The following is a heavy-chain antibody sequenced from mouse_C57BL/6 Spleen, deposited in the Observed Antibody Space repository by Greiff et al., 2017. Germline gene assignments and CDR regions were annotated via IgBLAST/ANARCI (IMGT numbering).Heavy chain of an antibody. V-gene: IGHV1-82*01. D-gene: IGHD1-1*01. CDR2: IYPGDGDT. CDR3: ARDYYGSSYAGDY. Sequence: QVQLQQSGPELVKPGASVKISCKASGYAFSSSWMNWVKQRPGKGLEWIGRIYPGDGDTNYNGKFKGKATLTADKSSSTAYMQRSSLTSEDSAVYFCARDYYGSSYAGDYWGQGTTLTVSS. CDR1: GYAFSSSW. J-gene: IGHJ2*01.